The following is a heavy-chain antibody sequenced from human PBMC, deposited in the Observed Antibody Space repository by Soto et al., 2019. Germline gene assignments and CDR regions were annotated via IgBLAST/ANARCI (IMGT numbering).Heavy chain of an antibody. Sequence: ASVKVSCKASGYTFTTYDINWVRQATGQGLEWMGWMNPNSGNTAFAQKFQGRVTMTRNTSISTAYMELRSLRSDDTAVYYCARGVCSGIIFNRIYKYMDVWGKGTTVTGSS. D-gene: IGHD2-15*01. CDR3: ARGVCSGIIFNRIYKYMDV. CDR1: GYTFTTYD. CDR2: MNPNSGNT. J-gene: IGHJ6*03. V-gene: IGHV1-8*01.